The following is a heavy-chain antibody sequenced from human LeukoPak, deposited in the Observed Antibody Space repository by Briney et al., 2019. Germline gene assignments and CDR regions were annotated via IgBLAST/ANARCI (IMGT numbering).Heavy chain of an antibody. CDR1: GYSISSGYY. Sequence: PSETLSLTCAVSGYSISSGYYWGWIRQPPGKGLEWIGSIYHSGSTYYNPSLKSRVTISVDTSKTQFSLRLTSGTAADTAVNYGARDGLELGGWFDPWGQGTLVTVSS. D-gene: IGHD5-24*01. CDR2: IYHSGST. V-gene: IGHV4-38-2*02. J-gene: IGHJ5*02. CDR3: ARDGLELGGWFDP.